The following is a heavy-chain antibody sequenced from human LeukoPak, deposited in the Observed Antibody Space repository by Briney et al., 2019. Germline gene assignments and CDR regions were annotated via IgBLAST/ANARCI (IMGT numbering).Heavy chain of an antibody. V-gene: IGHV4-59*12. J-gene: IGHJ4*02. CDR3: AIQGVRFDY. D-gene: IGHD3-10*01. CDR2: IYYSGST. Sequence: PSETLSLTCTVSGGSISSYYWSWIRQPPGKGLEWIGYIYYSGSTNYNPSLKSRVTMSVDTSKNQFSLKLSSVTAADTAVYYCAIQGVRFDYWGQGTLVTVSS. CDR1: GGSISSYY.